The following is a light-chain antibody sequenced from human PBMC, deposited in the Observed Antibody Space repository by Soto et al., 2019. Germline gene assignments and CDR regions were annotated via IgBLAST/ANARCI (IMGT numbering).Light chain of an antibody. Sequence: DIQMTQFPSTLSASVGDRVTITCRASQSISSWLAWYQQKPGKAPKLLIYKASSLESGVPSRFSGSGSGTEFTLTISSLQPDDVATYYCHQYNSYSRTFGQGTNVEI. CDR1: QSISSW. J-gene: IGKJ1*01. V-gene: IGKV1-5*03. CDR2: KAS. CDR3: HQYNSYSRT.